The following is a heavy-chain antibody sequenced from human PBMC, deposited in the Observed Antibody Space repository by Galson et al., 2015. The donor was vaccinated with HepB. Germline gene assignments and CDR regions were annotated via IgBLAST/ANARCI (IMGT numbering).Heavy chain of an antibody. J-gene: IGHJ4*02. Sequence: SLRLSCAASGFTFSSTWMGWVRQAPGKGLEWVGRIKSNAVGGTTDYAAPVKGRFTISRDDSKTTLYLQMNSLKTEDTAVYYCTTTFHSESSGRDWGQGTLVTVSA. CDR1: GFTFSSTW. D-gene: IGHD3-22*01. CDR2: IKSNAVGGTT. CDR3: TTTFHSESSGRD. V-gene: IGHV3-15*01.